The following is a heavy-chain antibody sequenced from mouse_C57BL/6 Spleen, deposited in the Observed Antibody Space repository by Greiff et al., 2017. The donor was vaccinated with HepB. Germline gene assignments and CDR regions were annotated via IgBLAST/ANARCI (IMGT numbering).Heavy chain of an antibody. CDR3: AREGYTSGYFEV. D-gene: IGHD5-1-1*01. Sequence: QVQLQQSGAELVRPGTSVKMSCKASGYTFTNYWIGWAKQRPGHGLEWIGDIYPGGGYTNYHEKFKGKATLTADKSSSTAYMQFSSLTSEDSAIYYCAREGYTSGYFEVWGTGTTVTVSS. CDR2: IYPGGGYT. V-gene: IGHV1-63*01. J-gene: IGHJ1*03. CDR1: GYTFTNYW.